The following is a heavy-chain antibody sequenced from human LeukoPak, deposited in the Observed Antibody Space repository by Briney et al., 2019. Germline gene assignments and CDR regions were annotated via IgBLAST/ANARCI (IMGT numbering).Heavy chain of an antibody. CDR3: ARDRRYYGSGSYFHYFDY. CDR1: GGSIFSSNSY. Sequence: SETLSLTCTVSGGSIFSSNSYWGWIRQPPGKGLEWIGSIYYSGSTYYNPSLKSRVTISVDTSKNQFSLKLSSVTAADTAVYYCARDRRYYGSGSYFHYFDYWGQGTLVTVSS. J-gene: IGHJ4*02. CDR2: IYYSGST. D-gene: IGHD3-10*01. V-gene: IGHV4-39*07.